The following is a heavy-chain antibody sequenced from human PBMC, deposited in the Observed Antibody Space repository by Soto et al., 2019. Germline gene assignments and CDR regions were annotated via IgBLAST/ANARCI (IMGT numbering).Heavy chain of an antibody. Sequence: QVQLVQSGAEVKKPGASVKVSCKASGYTFTSYYMHWVRQAPGQGLEWMGIINPSGGSTSYAQKSQGRVTMTRDTSTSTVYMELSSLRYEDTAVYYCARFRAWSLLDYWGQGTLVTVSS. CDR1: GYTFTSYY. J-gene: IGHJ4*02. D-gene: IGHD3-10*01. CDR2: INPSGGST. V-gene: IGHV1-46*03. CDR3: ARFRAWSLLDY.